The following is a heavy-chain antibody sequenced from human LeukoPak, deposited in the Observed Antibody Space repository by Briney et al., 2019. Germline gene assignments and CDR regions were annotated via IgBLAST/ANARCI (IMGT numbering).Heavy chain of an antibody. J-gene: IGHJ4*02. CDR1: GFTFSSYW. CDR2: IKQDGSEK. Sequence: GSLRLSCAASGFTFSSYWMSWVRQAPGKGLQWVANIKQDGSEKYYVDSLKGRFTISRDNAKNSLYLQMNSLRAEDTAVYYCARRITIFGVVIIRYFDYWGQGTLVTVSS. D-gene: IGHD3-3*01. CDR3: ARRITIFGVVIIRYFDY. V-gene: IGHV3-7*03.